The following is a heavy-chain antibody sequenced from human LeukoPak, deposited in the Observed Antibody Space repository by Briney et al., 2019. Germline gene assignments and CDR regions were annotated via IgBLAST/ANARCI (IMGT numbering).Heavy chain of an antibody. CDR2: IRPDGGET. J-gene: IGHJ4*02. CDR1: GFTFSNYW. Sequence: PGGSLRLSCVVSGFTFSNYWMSWLRQAPGKGLEWVINIRPDGGETYFVDSVKGRFTISRDNAKNSLYLQMNNLRAEDAAVYYCARDLSGPSFYWGQGTLVTVSS. V-gene: IGHV3-7*01. CDR3: ARDLSGPSFY. D-gene: IGHD2-15*01.